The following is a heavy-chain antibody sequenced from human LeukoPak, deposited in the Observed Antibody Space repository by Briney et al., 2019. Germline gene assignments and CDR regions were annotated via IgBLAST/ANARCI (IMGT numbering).Heavy chain of an antibody. V-gene: IGHV4-59*01. J-gene: IGHJ2*01. Sequence: PSETLSLTCTVSGGSISSYYWSWIRQPPGKGLEWIGYIYYSGSTNYNPSLKSRVTISVDTSKNQFSLKLSSVTAADTAVYYCAREWYYYDTSGYPRYFDLWGRGTLVTVSS. CDR1: GGSISSYY. CDR3: AREWYYYDTSGYPRYFDL. CDR2: IYYSGST. D-gene: IGHD3-22*01.